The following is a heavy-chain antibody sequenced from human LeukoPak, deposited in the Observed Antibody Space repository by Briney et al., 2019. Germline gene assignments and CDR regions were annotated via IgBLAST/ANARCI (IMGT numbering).Heavy chain of an antibody. V-gene: IGHV4-38-2*01. Sequence: SETLSLTCAVSGYSISSGYYWGWIRQPPGKGLEWIGYIYHGGNTYYNPSLKSRVTISVDTSKNQFSLKLSSVTAADTAVYYCARTRGGNSDWYFDLWGRGTVVTVSS. D-gene: IGHD4-23*01. CDR1: GYSISSGYY. CDR2: IYHGGNT. J-gene: IGHJ2*01. CDR3: ARTRGGNSDWYFDL.